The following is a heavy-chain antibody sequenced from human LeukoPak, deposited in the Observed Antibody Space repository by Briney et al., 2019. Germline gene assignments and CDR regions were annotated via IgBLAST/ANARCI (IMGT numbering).Heavy chain of an antibody. D-gene: IGHD2-2*01. CDR3: ARAQELPYCSSTSCPNDAFDI. J-gene: IGHJ3*02. V-gene: IGHV1-69*04. CDR2: IIPILNIA. Sequence: ASVKVSCKASGGTFSSYAISWVRQAPGQGLEWMGRIIPILNIANYAQKFQGRVTVTTDTSTRTAYMELSSLRSEDTAVYYCARAQELPYCSSTSCPNDAFDIWGQGTMVTVSS. CDR1: GGTFSSYA.